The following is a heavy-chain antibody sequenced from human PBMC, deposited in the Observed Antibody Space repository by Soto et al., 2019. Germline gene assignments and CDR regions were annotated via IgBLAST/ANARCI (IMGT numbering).Heavy chain of an antibody. J-gene: IGHJ6*02. D-gene: IGHD3-3*01. CDR1: GGSISSYY. CDR2: IYYSGST. V-gene: IGHV4-59*01. CDR3: ARALSYDFWSGYYIRGMDV. Sequence: PSETLSLTCTVSGGSISSYYWSWIRQPPGEGLEWIGYIYYSGSTNYNPSLKSRVTISVDTSKNQFSLKLSSVTAADTAVYYCARALSYDFWSGYYIRGMDVWGQGTTVTVSS.